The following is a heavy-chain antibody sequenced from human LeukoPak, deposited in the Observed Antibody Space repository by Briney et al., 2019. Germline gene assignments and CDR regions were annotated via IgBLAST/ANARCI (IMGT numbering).Heavy chain of an antibody. V-gene: IGHV4-61*08. CDR1: GGSVGSVGFY. D-gene: IGHD3-9*01. Sequence: SETLSLTCTVSGGSVGSVGFYWTWIRQPPGTGLEWIGYVYYSGSTNYNPSLKSRVTISLDASKNQFSLKLNSVTAADTAVFYCARRLTRPERFDSWGQGTLVTVSS. CDR3: ARRLTRPERFDS. CDR2: VYYSGST. J-gene: IGHJ4*02.